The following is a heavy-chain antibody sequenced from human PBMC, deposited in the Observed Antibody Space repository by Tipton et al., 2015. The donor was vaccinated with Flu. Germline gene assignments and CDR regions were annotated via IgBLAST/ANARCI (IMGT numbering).Heavy chain of an antibody. J-gene: IGHJ3*02. V-gene: IGHV4-59*12. CDR2: IYYSGST. Sequence: GSGGSISSYFWNWIRQPPGKGLEWIGYIYYSGSTNYNPSLKSRVTISVDTSKNQFSLKLSSVTAADTAVYYCARDSRAAGTDAFDIWGQGTMVTVSS. D-gene: IGHD6-13*01. CDR1: GGSISSYF. CDR3: ARDSRAAGTDAFDI.